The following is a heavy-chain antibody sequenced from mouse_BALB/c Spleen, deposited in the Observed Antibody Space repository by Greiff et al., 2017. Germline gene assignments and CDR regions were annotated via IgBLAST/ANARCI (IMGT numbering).Heavy chain of an antibody. D-gene: IGHD1-1*01. CDR1: GFTFTDYY. J-gene: IGHJ4*01. V-gene: IGHV7-3*02. Sequence: DVKLVESGGGLVQPGGSLRLSCATSGFTFTDYYMSWVRQPPGKALEWLGFIRNKANGYTTEYSASVKGRFTISRDNSQSILYLQMNTLRAEDSATYYCARGYGSSSYAMDYWGQGTSVTVSS. CDR3: ARGYGSSSYAMDY. CDR2: IRNKANGYTT.